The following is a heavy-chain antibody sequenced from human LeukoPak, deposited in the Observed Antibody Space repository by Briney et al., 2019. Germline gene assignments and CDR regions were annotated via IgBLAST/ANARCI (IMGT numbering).Heavy chain of an antibody. J-gene: IGHJ4*02. V-gene: IGHV3-64D*09. CDR2: VSSDGGST. CDR3: VKAILFGSVSYYAD. CDR1: GFTFSNFP. Sequence: PGGSLTLSCSASGFTFSNFPMLWVRQAPGKGLEYVSAVSSDGGSTYYADSVRGRFTISRDNSKNTLSLQMGSLRAEDTAIYYCVKAILFGSVSYYADWGQGTLVTVSS. D-gene: IGHD3-22*01.